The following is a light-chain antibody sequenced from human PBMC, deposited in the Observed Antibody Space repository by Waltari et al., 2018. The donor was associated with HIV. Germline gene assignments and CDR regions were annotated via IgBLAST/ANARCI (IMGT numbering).Light chain of an antibody. J-gene: IGLJ3*02. Sequence: QSALPQPASVSGSPGQSITISCTGTSSDINYENYVSWYQHHPGKAPKVIISEVTTRPSGVSSRFAGSNSANTATLTISGLQAEDEADYFCTSYVSSASPEFGGLTRLTVL. CDR1: SSDINYENY. CDR2: EVT. CDR3: TSYVSSASPE. V-gene: IGLV2-14*01.